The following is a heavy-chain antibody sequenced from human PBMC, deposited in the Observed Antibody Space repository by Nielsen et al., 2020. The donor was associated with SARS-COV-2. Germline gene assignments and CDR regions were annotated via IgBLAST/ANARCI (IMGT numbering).Heavy chain of an antibody. CDR3: AAPYCSSTSCYDAFDI. V-gene: IGHV1-69*13. J-gene: IGHJ3*02. Sequence: SVKVSCKASGGTFRDYGIIWVRQAPGQGLEWMGGINPMYGTSHYAQNFQGRVTITADESTSTVYMELGSLTSEDTAVYFCAAPYCSSTSCYDAFDIWGQGTMVTVSS. D-gene: IGHD2-2*01. CDR1: GGTFRDYG. CDR2: INPMYGTS.